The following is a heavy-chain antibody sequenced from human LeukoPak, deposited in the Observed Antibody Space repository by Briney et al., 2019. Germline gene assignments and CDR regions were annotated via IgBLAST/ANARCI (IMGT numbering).Heavy chain of an antibody. V-gene: IGHV3-30*02. D-gene: IGHD6-19*01. CDR2: IRYDGSNK. CDR3: ARGERSGWYFFDY. J-gene: IGHJ4*02. Sequence: GGSLRLSCAASGFTFSSYGMHWVRQAPGKGLEWVAFIRYDGSNKYYADSVKGRFTISRDNSKNTLYLQMNSLRAEDTAVYYCARGERSGWYFFDYWGQGTLVTVSS. CDR1: GFTFSSYG.